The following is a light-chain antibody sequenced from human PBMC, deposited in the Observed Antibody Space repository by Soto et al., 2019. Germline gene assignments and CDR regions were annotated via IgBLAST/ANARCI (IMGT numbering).Light chain of an antibody. V-gene: IGLV1-40*01. CDR1: SSNIGAGYD. Sequence: QSVLTQPPSVSGAPGQRVTISCTGSSSNIGAGYDVHWYQQLPGTAPKLLIYGNSNRPSGVPDRFSGSNSGTSASLAITGLQAEDEAEYYCQSYDSALSALYVFGTGTKVTVL. CDR2: GNS. CDR3: QSYDSALSALYV. J-gene: IGLJ1*01.